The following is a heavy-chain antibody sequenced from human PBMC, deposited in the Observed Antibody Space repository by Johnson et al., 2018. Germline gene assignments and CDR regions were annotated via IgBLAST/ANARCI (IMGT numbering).Heavy chain of an antibody. CDR2: IYPGDSDT. CDR1: GYSFTNNW. D-gene: IGHD3-22*01. J-gene: IGHJ3*02. Sequence: VQLVESGAEVKKPWESLKISCKGSGYSFTNNWIGWVRQMPGKGLEWMGIIYPGDSDTRYSPSFQGQVTTSADKSIRTAYLQWSSLKASDTAMYYCAREDDSSGNDAFDIWGQGTMVTVSS. CDR3: AREDDSSGNDAFDI. V-gene: IGHV5-51*03.